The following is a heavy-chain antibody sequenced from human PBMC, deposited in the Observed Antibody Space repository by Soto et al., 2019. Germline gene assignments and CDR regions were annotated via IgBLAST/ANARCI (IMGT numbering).Heavy chain of an antibody. J-gene: IGHJ4*02. CDR1: GFTFSSYS. Sequence: GGSLRLSSAASGFTFSSYSMNWVRQAPGKGLEWVSAISGSGRSTYYADSVKGRFTISRDNSKNTLYLQMNSLRAEDTAVYYCAKDQGSSWYEIDYWGQGTLVTVSS. D-gene: IGHD6-13*01. CDR2: ISGSGRST. CDR3: AKDQGSSWYEIDY. V-gene: IGHV3-23*01.